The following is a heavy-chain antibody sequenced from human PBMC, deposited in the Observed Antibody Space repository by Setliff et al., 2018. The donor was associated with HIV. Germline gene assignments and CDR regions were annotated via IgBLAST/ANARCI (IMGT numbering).Heavy chain of an antibody. J-gene: IGHJ4*02. CDR3: ARLGAEDFSDYDWVDY. V-gene: IGHV4-34*01. CDR2: INHSGDT. Sequence: PSETLSLTCAVYGGSFSGYYWSWIRQPPGKGLEWIGEINHSGDTNYNPSLKSRVTISVDTSKNQFSLNLNSVTAADTAVYYCARLGAEDFSDYDWVDYWGQGILVTVSS. CDR1: GGSFSGYY. D-gene: IGHD5-12*01.